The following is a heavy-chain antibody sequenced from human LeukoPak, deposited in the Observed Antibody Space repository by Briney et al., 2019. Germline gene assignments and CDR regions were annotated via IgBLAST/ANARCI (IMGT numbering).Heavy chain of an antibody. V-gene: IGHV6-1*01. CDR2: TYYRSKLYN. J-gene: IGHJ6*03. D-gene: IGHD3-10*01. CDR1: GDSVSSNSAA. Sequence: SQTLSLTCAISGDSVSSNSAAWNWIRQSPSRGLEWLGRTYYRSKLYNDYAGSVKSRITINPDTSKNQFSLQLNSVTPEDTAVYYCARDWGESSGAYYYYYMDVWGKGTTVTVSS. CDR3: ARDWGESSGAYYYYYMDV.